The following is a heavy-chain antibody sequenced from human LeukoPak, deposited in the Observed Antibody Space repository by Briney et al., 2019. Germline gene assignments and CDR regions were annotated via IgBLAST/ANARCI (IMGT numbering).Heavy chain of an antibody. CDR1: GSTFSSYG. Sequence: PGGSLRLSCAASGSTFSSYGMSWVRQAPGKGLEWVSAISGSGGSTYYADSVKGRFTISRDNSKNTLYLQMNSLRAEDTAVYYCAKEGPYYYDSSGLAIRYFDYWGQGTLVTVSS. V-gene: IGHV3-23*01. CDR3: AKEGPYYYDSSGLAIRYFDY. CDR2: ISGSGGST. J-gene: IGHJ4*02. D-gene: IGHD3-22*01.